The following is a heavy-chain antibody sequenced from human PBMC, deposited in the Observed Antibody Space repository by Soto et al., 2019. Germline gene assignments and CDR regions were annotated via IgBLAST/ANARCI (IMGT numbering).Heavy chain of an antibody. CDR1: GFTFSNNA. CDR2: ISGAGYGT. J-gene: IGHJ6*02. Sequence: SLRLSCAASGFTFSNNAMNWVRQAPGKGLEWVSGISGAGYGTYYADSVKGRFTISRDSSNNTLYLQVNSLRGEDTAIYYCAKARQAQSHYYYGMDVWGQGTPVTVSS. D-gene: IGHD6-19*01. CDR3: AKARQAQSHYYYGMDV. V-gene: IGHV3-23*01.